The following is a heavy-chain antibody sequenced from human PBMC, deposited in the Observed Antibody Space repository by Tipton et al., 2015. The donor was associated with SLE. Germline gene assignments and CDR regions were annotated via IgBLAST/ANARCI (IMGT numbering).Heavy chain of an antibody. CDR3: AKVLEGFWSALDY. V-gene: IGHV3-30*02. CDR1: GFTFSSYG. Sequence: SLRLSCAASGFTFSSYGMHWVRQAPGKRLEWVAFIRYDGSNKYYADSVKGRFTISRDNSKNTLYLQMNSLRAEDTAVYYCAKVLEGFWSALDYWGQGTLVTVSS. D-gene: IGHD3-3*01. CDR2: IRYDGSNK. J-gene: IGHJ4*02.